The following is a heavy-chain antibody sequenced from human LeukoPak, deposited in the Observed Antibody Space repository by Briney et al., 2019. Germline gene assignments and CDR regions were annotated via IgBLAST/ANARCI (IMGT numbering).Heavy chain of an antibody. CDR3: ARSKIAAAGTGDY. V-gene: IGHV1-2*02. CDR1: GYTLTGYY. Sequence: AGSVNVSCVASGYTLTGYYMHWVRQAPGQGLEWMGWINPNSGGTNYAQKFQGRVTMTRDTSISTAYMELSRLRSDDTAVYYCARSKIAAAGTGDYWGQGTLVTVSS. J-gene: IGHJ4*02. CDR2: INPNSGGT. D-gene: IGHD6-13*01.